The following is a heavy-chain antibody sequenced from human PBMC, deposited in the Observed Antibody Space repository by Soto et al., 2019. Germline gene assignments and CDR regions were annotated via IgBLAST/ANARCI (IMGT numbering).Heavy chain of an antibody. Sequence: ASVKVSCKASGGTFSSYAISWVRQAPGQGLEWMGWMNPISGRTDCAQKFQGRLTMTMDTSSSTAYMELSSLTSDDTAVYYCARVPASLDPWGQGTLVTVSS. J-gene: IGHJ5*02. V-gene: IGHV1-8*02. CDR1: GGTFSSYA. CDR2: MNPISGRT. CDR3: ARVPASLDP.